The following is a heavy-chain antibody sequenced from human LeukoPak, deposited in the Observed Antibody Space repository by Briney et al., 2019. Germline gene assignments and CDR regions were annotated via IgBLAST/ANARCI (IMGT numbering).Heavy chain of an antibody. V-gene: IGHV3-30*02. J-gene: IGHJ6*03. Sequence: GGSLRLSCATSGFTFSSYGMYWVRQAPGKGLEWVAFIRYDGSNKYYADSVKGRFTISRDNFKNTLYLQMNSLRAEDTAVYYCAKDSQTFIAAAFSSYYYYMDVWGKGTTVTISS. D-gene: IGHD6-13*01. CDR2: IRYDGSNK. CDR1: GFTFSSYG. CDR3: AKDSQTFIAAAFSSYYYYMDV.